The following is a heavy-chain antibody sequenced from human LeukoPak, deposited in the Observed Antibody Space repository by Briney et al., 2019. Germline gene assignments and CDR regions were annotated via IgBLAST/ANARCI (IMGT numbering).Heavy chain of an antibody. CDR2: LSDSGGST. V-gene: IGHV3-23*01. Sequence: GGSLRLSCAASGFTFSSCGMSWVRQAPGEGLEWVSALSDSGGSTFYADSVKGRFTISRDNSKNTLYLQINRLRAEDTAVYYCAKGGAVSSKSITMIRGTRRYYYYMDVWGKGTTVTISS. D-gene: IGHD3-10*01. J-gene: IGHJ6*03. CDR1: GFTFSSCG. CDR3: AKGGAVSSKSITMIRGTRRYYYYMDV.